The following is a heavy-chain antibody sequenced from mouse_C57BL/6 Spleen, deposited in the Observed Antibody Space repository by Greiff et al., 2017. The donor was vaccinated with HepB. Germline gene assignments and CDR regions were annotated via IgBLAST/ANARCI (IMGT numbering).Heavy chain of an antibody. CDR2: IDPSDSYT. CDR3: ARESY. V-gene: IGHV1-50*01. J-gene: IGHJ3*01. CDR1: GYTFTSYW. Sequence: QVQLQQPGAELVKPGASVKLSCKASGYTFTSYWMQWVKQRPGQGLEWIGEIDPSDSYTNYNQKFKGKATLTVDTSSSTAYMQLSSLTSEDSAVYYCARESYWGQGTLGTVSA.